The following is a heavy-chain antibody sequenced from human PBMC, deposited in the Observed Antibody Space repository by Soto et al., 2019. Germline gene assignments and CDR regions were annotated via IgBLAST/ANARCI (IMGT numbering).Heavy chain of an antibody. J-gene: IGHJ6*02. CDR1: GFTFSSYW. V-gene: IGHV3-7*03. CDR2: IKQDGSEK. CDR3: ARPGTNQYYYYGMDV. Sequence: EVQLVESGGGLVQPGGSLRLSCAASGFTFSSYWMSWVRQAPGKGLEWVANIKQDGSEKYYVDSVKGRFTISRDNAKNSLYLQMNSLRAEDTAVYYCARPGTNQYYYYGMDVWGQGTTVTVSS.